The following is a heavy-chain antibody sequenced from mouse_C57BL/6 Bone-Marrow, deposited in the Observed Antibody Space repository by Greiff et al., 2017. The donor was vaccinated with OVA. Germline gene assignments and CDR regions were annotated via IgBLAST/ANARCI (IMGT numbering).Heavy chain of an antibody. CDR2: IDPSDSET. D-gene: IGHD1-1*01. J-gene: IGHJ4*01. CDR3: ASQGFTTVVAHYAMDY. Sequence: QVQLKQPGAELVRPGSSVKLSCKASGYTFTSYWMHWVKQRHIQGLEWIGNIDPSDSETHYNQKFKDKATLTVDKSSSTAYMQLSSLTSEDSAVYYCASQGFTTVVAHYAMDYWGQGTSVTVSS. V-gene: IGHV1-52*01. CDR1: GYTFTSYW.